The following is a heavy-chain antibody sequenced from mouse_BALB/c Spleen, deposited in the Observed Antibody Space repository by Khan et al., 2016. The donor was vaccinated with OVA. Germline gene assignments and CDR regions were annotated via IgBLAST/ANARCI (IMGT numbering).Heavy chain of an antibody. Sequence: QVQLKESGPGLVAPSQSLSITCTVSGFSLTNYGVHWVRQPPREGLEWLGVIWAGGSTNYNSALMSRLSISKDNSKSQVFLKMNSLQTNDTAMYYLARPYYGSAWFAYWGQGTLVTVSA. J-gene: IGHJ3*01. CDR3: ARPYYGSAWFAY. CDR1: GFSLTNYG. V-gene: IGHV2-9*02. D-gene: IGHD1-1*01. CDR2: IWAGGST.